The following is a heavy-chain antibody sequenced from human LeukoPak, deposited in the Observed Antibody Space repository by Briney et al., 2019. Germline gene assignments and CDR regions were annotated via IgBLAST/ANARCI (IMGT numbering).Heavy chain of an antibody. Sequence: TGGSLRLSCEVSGFTFSDYYMSWIRQAPGKGLEWVSYISSSSLYTNYADSVKGRFTISRDNAKNSLYLQMNSLRAEDTAVYYCARDLFDDYSLDYWGQGTLVTVSS. CDR1: GFTFSDYY. CDR2: ISSSSLYT. D-gene: IGHD3-16*01. J-gene: IGHJ4*02. V-gene: IGHV3-11*05. CDR3: ARDLFDDYSLDY.